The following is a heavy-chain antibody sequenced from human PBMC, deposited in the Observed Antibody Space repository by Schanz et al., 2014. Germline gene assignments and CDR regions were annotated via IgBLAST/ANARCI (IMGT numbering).Heavy chain of an antibody. CDR3: ARDVGGCSSSTSCYAFEI. Sequence: QVQLQESGPGLVKPSQTLSLTCTVSGASISSGGYYWDWIRLLPGKGLEWIGYISYSGSTSFNPSIKGRLTMSVDTSKNQCPLRLSSVTAADTAVYYCARDVGGCSSSTSCYAFEIWGQGTMVTVSS. CDR1: GASISSGGYY. V-gene: IGHV4-31*03. J-gene: IGHJ3*02. CDR2: ISYSGST. D-gene: IGHD2-2*01.